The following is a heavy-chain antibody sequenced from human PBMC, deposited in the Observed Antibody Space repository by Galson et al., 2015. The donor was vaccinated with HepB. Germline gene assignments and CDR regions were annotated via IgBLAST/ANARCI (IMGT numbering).Heavy chain of an antibody. Sequence: SLRLSCAASGFTFSGSAMHWVRQASGRGLEWVGRIRSKANSYATAYAASVKGRFTISRDDSKNTAYLQMNSLKTEDTAVYYCTRRRSDYYDFDSSYFDYWGQGTLVTVSS. CDR2: IRSKANSYAT. V-gene: IGHV3-73*01. CDR3: TRRRSDYYDFDSSYFDY. J-gene: IGHJ4*02. CDR1: GFTFSGSA. D-gene: IGHD3-22*01.